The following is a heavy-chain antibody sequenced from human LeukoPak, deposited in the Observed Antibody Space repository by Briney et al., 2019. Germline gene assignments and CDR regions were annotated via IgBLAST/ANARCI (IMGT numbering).Heavy chain of an antibody. V-gene: IGHV4-39*01. J-gene: IGHJ2*01. CDR3: ARHRRIVVVIGPDWYFDL. CDR2: IYYSGST. Sequence: SETLSLTCTVSGGSISSSSYYWGWIRQPPGKGLEWIGSIYYSGSTYYNPSLKSRVTIPVDTSKNQFSLKLSSVTAADTAVYYCARHRRIVVVIGPDWYFDLWGRGTLVTVSS. CDR1: GGSISSSSYY. D-gene: IGHD3-22*01.